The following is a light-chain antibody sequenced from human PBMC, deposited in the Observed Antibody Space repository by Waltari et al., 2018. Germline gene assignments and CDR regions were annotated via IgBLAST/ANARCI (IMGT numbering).Light chain of an antibody. Sequence: EIVLTQSPDTLSLSPGQRATLSCRASQSVSNNYLGWYRQKPGQPPRLLIYGASTRASGIPDRFSGSGSGTDFILTISRLEPEDFAVYYCQQYGTLPATFGQGTKVEIK. V-gene: IGKV3-20*01. CDR1: QSVSNNY. CDR2: GAS. CDR3: QQYGTLPAT. J-gene: IGKJ1*01.